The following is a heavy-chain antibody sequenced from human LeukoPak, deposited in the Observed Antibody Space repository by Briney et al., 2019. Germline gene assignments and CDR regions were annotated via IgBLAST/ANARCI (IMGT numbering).Heavy chain of an antibody. CDR1: GFTFSSYS. Sequence: GGSLRLSCAASGFTFSSYSMNWVRQAPGKGLEWVSSISSSSSYIYYADSVKGRFTISRDNAKNSLYLQTNSLRAEDTAVYYCARVVRIAAAGFDYWGQGTLVTVSS. J-gene: IGHJ4*02. CDR3: ARVVRIAAAGFDY. CDR2: ISSSSSYI. D-gene: IGHD6-13*01. V-gene: IGHV3-21*01.